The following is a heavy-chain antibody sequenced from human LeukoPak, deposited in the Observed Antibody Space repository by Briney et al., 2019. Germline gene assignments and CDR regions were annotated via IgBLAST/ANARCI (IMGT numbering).Heavy chain of an antibody. CDR2: FYSSGSS. Sequence: PSETLSLTCTVSGGSINGYYWCWMPQPPGKGLEGIGNFYSSGSSNYNPSLKSRVTISVETSKNQFSLKLSSVTAADTAVYYCARVFGYTYGHADYWGQGTLVTVSS. V-gene: IGHV4-59*01. CDR1: GGSINGYY. D-gene: IGHD5-18*01. CDR3: ARVFGYTYGHADY. J-gene: IGHJ4*02.